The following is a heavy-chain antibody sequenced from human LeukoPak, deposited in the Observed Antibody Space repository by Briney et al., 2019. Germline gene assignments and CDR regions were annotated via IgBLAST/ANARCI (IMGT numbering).Heavy chain of an antibody. Sequence: SVKVSCKASGGTFSRYAISWVRQAPGQGLEWMGGVTPMFGTANYAQKFQGRVTITAHESSSTAYMELSSLRSEDTAVYYCARDASIYDNSAYYYLWWGQGTLVTVSS. V-gene: IGHV1-69*13. CDR1: GGTFSRYA. CDR3: ARDASIYDNSAYYYLW. CDR2: VTPMFGTA. D-gene: IGHD3-22*01. J-gene: IGHJ4*02.